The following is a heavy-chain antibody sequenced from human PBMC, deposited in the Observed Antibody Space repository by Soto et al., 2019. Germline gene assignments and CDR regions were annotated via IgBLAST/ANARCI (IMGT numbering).Heavy chain of an antibody. Sequence: KGLVWVSRINSDGSSTSYADSVKGRFTISRDNAKNTLYLQMNSLRAEDTAVYYCAIFFFQAEDGIRDVRSVSAFLLNRSSDL. D-gene: IGHD3-10*02. J-gene: IGHJ2*01. CDR2: INSDGSST. CDR3: AIFFFQAEDGIRDVRSVSAFLLNRSSDL. V-gene: IGHV3-74*01.